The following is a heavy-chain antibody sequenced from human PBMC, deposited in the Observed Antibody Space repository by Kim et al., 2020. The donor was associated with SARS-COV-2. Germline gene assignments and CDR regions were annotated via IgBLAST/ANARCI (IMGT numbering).Heavy chain of an antibody. CDR3: TTDFGGGTAWYYFDY. V-gene: IGHV3-15*01. CDR1: EFTFSNAW. D-gene: IGHD3-3*01. J-gene: IGHJ4*02. Sequence: GGSLRLSCAGSEFTFSNAWMTWVRQPPGKGLEWVCRINSDTDGGTIDYAPPVKGRVTISRDNSRNTLYLQMNSLKGEDTAVYYCTTDFGGGTAWYYFDYWGQGTLVTVSS. CDR2: INSDTDGGTI.